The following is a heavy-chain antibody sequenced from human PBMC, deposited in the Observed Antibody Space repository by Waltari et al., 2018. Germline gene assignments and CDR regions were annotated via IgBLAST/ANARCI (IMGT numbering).Heavy chain of an antibody. CDR3: ARDGAAAGTLYYFDY. J-gene: IGHJ4*02. CDR1: GGSISSHY. Sequence: QVQLQESGPGLVKPSETLYLTCTVSGGSISSHYWSWIRQPPGKGLEWIGYIYYSGSTHYNPALKSRVTISVDTSKNQFSLKLSSVTAADSAVYYCARDGAAAGTLYYFDYWGQGTLVTVSS. D-gene: IGHD6-13*01. CDR2: IYYSGST. V-gene: IGHV4-59*11.